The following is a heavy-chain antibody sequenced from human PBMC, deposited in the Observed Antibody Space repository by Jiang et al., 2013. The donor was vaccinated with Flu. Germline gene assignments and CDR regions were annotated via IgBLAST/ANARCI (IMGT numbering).Heavy chain of an antibody. J-gene: IGHJ4*02. CDR3: ARGNAATRYYY. CDR1: GGSISDVDSY. Sequence: GPGLVKPSESLSLTCSVSGGSISDVDSYWHWIRQFPGKGLEWIGYIYHSGSTHSNPSLKSRVTISIDTSRNQFSLSLRSMTAADTAVYYCARGNAATRYYYWGQG. D-gene: IGHD4-17*01. CDR2: IYHSGST. V-gene: IGHV4-31*03.